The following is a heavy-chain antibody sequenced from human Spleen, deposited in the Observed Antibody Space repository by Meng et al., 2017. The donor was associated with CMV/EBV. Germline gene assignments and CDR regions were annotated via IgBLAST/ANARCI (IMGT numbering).Heavy chain of an antibody. CDR3: ARYCTGVSCLVRALDY. CDR2: IYSVDNT. J-gene: IGHJ4*02. D-gene: IGHD2-8*02. V-gene: IGHV3-23*03. CDR1: GFNFRNSA. Sequence: GESLKISCAASGFNFRNSAMSWVRQAPGKGLEWLSLIYSVDNTYYAASVGGRFTISRDDSRNTVFLQMNSLRVEDTAIYYCARYCTGVSCLVRALDYWGQGTLVTVSS.